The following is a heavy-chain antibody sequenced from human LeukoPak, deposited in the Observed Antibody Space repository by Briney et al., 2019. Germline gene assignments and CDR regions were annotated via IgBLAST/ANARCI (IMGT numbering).Heavy chain of an antibody. CDR1: GYTFTSYG. Sequence: ASVKVSCKASGYTFTSYGISRVRQAPGQGLEWMGWISAYNGNTNYAQKLQGRVTMTTDTSTSTAYMELRSLRSDDTAVYYCARVYIVVVVAAGGFDYWGQGTLVTVSS. D-gene: IGHD2-15*01. V-gene: IGHV1-18*01. CDR3: ARVYIVVVVAAGGFDY. CDR2: ISAYNGNT. J-gene: IGHJ4*02.